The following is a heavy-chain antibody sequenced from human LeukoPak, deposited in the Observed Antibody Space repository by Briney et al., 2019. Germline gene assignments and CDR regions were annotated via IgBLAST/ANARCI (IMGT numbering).Heavy chain of an antibody. V-gene: IGHV3-23*01. Sequence: GGSLRLSCAASGFTFSTYAMSWVRQAPGKGLEWVSVISGSGGSTYYADSVKGRFTISRDNSKNTLYLQMNSLRAEDTAVYYCAKEITENNWNYLLNYVDYWGQGTLVTVSS. CDR3: AKEITENNWNYLLNYVDY. CDR1: GFTFSTYA. D-gene: IGHD1-7*01. J-gene: IGHJ4*02. CDR2: ISGSGGST.